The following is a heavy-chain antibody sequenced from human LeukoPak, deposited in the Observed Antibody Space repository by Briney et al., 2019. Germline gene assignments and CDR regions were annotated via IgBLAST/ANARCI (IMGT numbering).Heavy chain of an antibody. Sequence: GGSLRLSCAASGFTFSSYAMSWVRQAPGKGLEWVSAISGSGGSTYYADSVKGRFTISRDNSKNTLYLQMNSLRAEDTAVYYCAARKGGQQLVRFDYWGQGTLVTVSS. D-gene: IGHD6-13*01. J-gene: IGHJ4*02. V-gene: IGHV3-23*01. CDR2: ISGSGGST. CDR1: GFTFSSYA. CDR3: AARKGGQQLVRFDY.